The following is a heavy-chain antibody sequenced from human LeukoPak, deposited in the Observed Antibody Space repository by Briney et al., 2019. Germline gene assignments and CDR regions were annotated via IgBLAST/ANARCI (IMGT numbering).Heavy chain of an antibody. CDR3: ARGRGELTPLVFDP. J-gene: IGHJ5*02. CDR1: GYTFTSYD. Sequence: ASVKVSCKASGYTFTSYDINWVRQATGQGLEWMGWMNPNSGNTGYAQKFQGRVTITRNTSISTAYMELSSLRSEDTAVYYCARGRGELTPLVFDPWGQGTLVTVSS. D-gene: IGHD3-16*01. CDR2: MNPNSGNT. V-gene: IGHV1-8*03.